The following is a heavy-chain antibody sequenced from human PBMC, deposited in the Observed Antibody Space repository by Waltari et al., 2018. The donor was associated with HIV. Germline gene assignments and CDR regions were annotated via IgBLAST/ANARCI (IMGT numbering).Heavy chain of an antibody. Sequence: EVQLVESGGGVVRPGGSLRLSCAASGFTFDDYGMSWVRQAPGKWLAGASGSNWKGGSTGYADSVKGRFTIARDNGKNSLYLQMNSLRAEDTALYYCAGYLVGGIAARPADYWGQGTLVTVSS. CDR3: AGYLVGGIAARPADY. CDR1: GFTFDDYG. CDR2: SNWKGGST. V-gene: IGHV3-20*04. D-gene: IGHD6-6*01. J-gene: IGHJ4*02.